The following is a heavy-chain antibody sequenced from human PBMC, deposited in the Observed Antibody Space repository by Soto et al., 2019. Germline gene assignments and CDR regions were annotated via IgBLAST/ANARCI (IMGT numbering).Heavy chain of an antibody. J-gene: IGHJ3*01. Sequence: PSETLSLTCAVYGGSFSGYYWSRIRQPPGKGLEWMGEINHSGSTNYNPSLKSRVTISVDTSKNQFSLKLSSVTAADTAVYYCASSDLRITMTSARDDAFDLWGQGTMVTVSS. V-gene: IGHV4-34*01. CDR3: ASSDLRITMTSARDDAFDL. CDR2: INHSGST. CDR1: GGSFSGYY. D-gene: IGHD3-22*01.